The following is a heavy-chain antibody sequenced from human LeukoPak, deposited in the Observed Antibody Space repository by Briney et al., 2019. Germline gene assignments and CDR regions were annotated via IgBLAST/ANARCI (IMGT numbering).Heavy chain of an antibody. CDR2: INSEGSRT. Sequence: GGSLRLSCAASGFTFSSYWMHWVRQPPGKGLVWVSRINSEGSRTTYADSVKGRFTISTDNAKKTLYLEVTSLRAEDTAVYYCVRVGADHGNHVTVDHWGQGTLVTVSS. D-gene: IGHD4-11*01. CDR1: GFTFSSYW. V-gene: IGHV3-74*01. J-gene: IGHJ4*02. CDR3: VRVGADHGNHVTVDH.